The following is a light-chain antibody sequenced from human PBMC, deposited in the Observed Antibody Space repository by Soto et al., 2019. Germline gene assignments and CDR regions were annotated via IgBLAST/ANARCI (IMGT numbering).Light chain of an antibody. V-gene: IGKV3-11*01. CDR2: DAS. CDR3: QQRSNWPPMFT. J-gene: IGKJ3*01. CDR1: QRVSSY. Sequence: EIVLTQSPATLSLSPGERATLACRASQRVSSYLAWYQHKPGQAPRLLSYDASNRATGIPARFSGSGSGTDFTLTISSREPEDFAVYYCQQRSNWPPMFTFGPGTKVDIK.